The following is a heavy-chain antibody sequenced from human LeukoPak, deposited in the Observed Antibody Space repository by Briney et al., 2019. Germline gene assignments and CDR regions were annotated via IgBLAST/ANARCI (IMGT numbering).Heavy chain of an antibody. CDR3: ARLPTIYGSGSYWGFDY. V-gene: IGHV4-61*02. CDR2: IYTSGST. CDR1: GGSISSGSYY. D-gene: IGHD3-10*01. J-gene: IGHJ4*02. Sequence: PSQTLSLTCTVSGGSISSGSYYWSWIRQPAGKGLEWIGRIYTSGSTNYNPSLKSRVTISVDTSKNQFSLKLSSVTAADTAVYYCARLPTIYGSGSYWGFDYWGQGTLVTVSS.